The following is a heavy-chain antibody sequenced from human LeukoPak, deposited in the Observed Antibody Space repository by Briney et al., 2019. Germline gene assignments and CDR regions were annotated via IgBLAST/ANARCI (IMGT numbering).Heavy chain of an antibody. Sequence: GSLRLSCAASGFTFSSYPMHWVRQAPGKGLEWVAVISYDGSEKHYADPVKGRFTISRDNSKNALYLQMNGLRAEDTAMYYCAREGNTGYYPYWGQGILVTVSS. CDR1: GFTFSSYP. CDR3: AREGNTGYYPY. D-gene: IGHD3-9*01. J-gene: IGHJ4*02. V-gene: IGHV3-30-3*01. CDR2: ISYDGSEK.